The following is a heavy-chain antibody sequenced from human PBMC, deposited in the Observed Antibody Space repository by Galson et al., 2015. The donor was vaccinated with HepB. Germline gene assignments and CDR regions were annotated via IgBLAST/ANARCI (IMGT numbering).Heavy chain of an antibody. CDR2: ISSRSNSI. CDR1: GFNFSSYT. CDR3: ARGTLVSSYGAFDI. D-gene: IGHD2-2*01. Sequence: SLRLSCAVSGFNFSSYTMNWVRQAPEKGLEWISYISSRSNSIYYGDSVKGRFTVSRENAKNSLNLQMNSLRDEDTAVYYCARGTLVSSYGAFDIWGQGTKVLVSS. V-gene: IGHV3-48*02. J-gene: IGHJ3*02.